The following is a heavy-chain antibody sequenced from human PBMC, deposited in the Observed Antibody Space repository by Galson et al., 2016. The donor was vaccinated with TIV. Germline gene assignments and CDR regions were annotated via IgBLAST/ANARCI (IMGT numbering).Heavy chain of an antibody. V-gene: IGHV1-69*13. CDR1: GGTFSSYG. Sequence: SVKVSCKASGGTFSSYGISWVRQAPGQGLEWMGGINPVFGIPNYAQKFQGRVTITADESTSTAYTELTSLRSEDTAVYYCARGKERVINYYYYMDVWGKGTTITVSS. CDR3: ARGKERVINYYYYMDV. J-gene: IGHJ6*03. CDR2: INPVFGIP. D-gene: IGHD3-3*01.